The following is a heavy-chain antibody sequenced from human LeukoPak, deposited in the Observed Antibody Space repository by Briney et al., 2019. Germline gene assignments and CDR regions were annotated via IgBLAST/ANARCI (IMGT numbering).Heavy chain of an antibody. J-gene: IGHJ4*02. CDR1: GYTFTGYY. CDR2: INPNSGGT. CDR3: ANYDYVWGSPTFDY. Sequence: ASVKVSCKASGYTFTGYYMHCVRQAPGQGLEWMGWINPNSGGTNYAQKFQGRVTMTRDTSISTAYMELSRLRSDDTAVYYCANYDYVWGSPTFDYWGQGTLVTASS. D-gene: IGHD3-16*01. V-gene: IGHV1-2*02.